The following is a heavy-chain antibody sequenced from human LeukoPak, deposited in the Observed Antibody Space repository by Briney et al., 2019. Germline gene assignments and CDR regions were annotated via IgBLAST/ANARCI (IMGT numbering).Heavy chain of an antibody. D-gene: IGHD2-2*01. CDR3: ARDPPRYRSSTSCSPNWFDP. CDR1: GYTFTSYG. Sequence: ASVKVSCKASGYTFTSYGISWVRQAPGHGLEWMGWISAYNGNTNYAQKLQGRVTMTTDTSTSTAYMELRSLRSDDTAVYYCARDPPRYRSSTSCSPNWFDPWGQGTLVTVSS. V-gene: IGHV1-18*04. J-gene: IGHJ5*02. CDR2: ISAYNGNT.